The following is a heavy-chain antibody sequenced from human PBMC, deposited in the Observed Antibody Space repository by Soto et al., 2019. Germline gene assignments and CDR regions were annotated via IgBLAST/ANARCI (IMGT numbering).Heavy chain of an antibody. J-gene: IGHJ4*02. CDR3: ARVGQRIAAAGTVELSYYFDY. CDR1: GGSFSGYY. Sequence: SETLSLTCAVYGGSFSGYYWSWIRQPPGKGLEWIGEINHSGSTNYNPSLKSRVTTSVDTSKNQFSLKLSSVTAADTAVYYCARVGQRIAAAGTVELSYYFDYWGQGTLVTVSS. V-gene: IGHV4-34*01. D-gene: IGHD6-13*01. CDR2: INHSGST.